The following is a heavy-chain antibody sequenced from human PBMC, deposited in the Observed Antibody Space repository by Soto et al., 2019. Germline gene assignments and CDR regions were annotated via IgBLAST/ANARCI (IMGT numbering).Heavy chain of an antibody. CDR3: ARGPLE. V-gene: IGHV1-2*02. J-gene: IGHJ4*02. CDR2: IDPDSGDT. CDR1: GYTFTGYY. Sequence: ASVKVSCKASGYTFTGYYLHWVRQAPGQGPEWVGKIDPDSGDTDQSQKFQGRVTLTRDTAIDTAYMELTRLALDDTAIYYCARGPLEWGQGTLVTVSS.